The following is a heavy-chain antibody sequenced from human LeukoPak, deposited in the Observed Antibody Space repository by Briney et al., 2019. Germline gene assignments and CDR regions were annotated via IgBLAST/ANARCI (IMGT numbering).Heavy chain of an antibody. Sequence: SETLSLTCTVSGGSISSYYWSWIRQPAGNGLEWIGRIYTSGSTNYNPSLKSRVTMSVDTSKNQFSLKLSSVTAADTAVYYCPGDLIDYGDYDRPSNWFDPWGQGTLVTVSS. V-gene: IGHV4-4*07. CDR3: PGDLIDYGDYDRPSNWFDP. CDR2: IYTSGST. J-gene: IGHJ5*02. CDR1: GGSISSYY. D-gene: IGHD4-17*01.